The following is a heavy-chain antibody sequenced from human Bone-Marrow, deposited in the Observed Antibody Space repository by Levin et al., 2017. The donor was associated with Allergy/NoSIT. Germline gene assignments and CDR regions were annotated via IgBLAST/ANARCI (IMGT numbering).Heavy chain of an antibody. D-gene: IGHD3-3*01. Sequence: ASVKVSCEASGYTFTDYDINWLRQANGQGFEWMGWMNPKSGTTGSAQKFQGRLSLTRNTSISTAYMELSSLTSEDTAVYYCARRDRITTYGVVANGTDVWGQGTTVAVSS. CDR1: GYTFTDYD. CDR2: MNPKSGTT. V-gene: IGHV1-8*01. J-gene: IGHJ6*02. CDR3: ARRDRITTYGVVANGTDV.